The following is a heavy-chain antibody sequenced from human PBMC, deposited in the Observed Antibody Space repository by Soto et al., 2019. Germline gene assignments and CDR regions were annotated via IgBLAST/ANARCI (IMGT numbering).Heavy chain of an antibody. CDR2: ISYDGSNK. D-gene: IGHD2-15*01. J-gene: IGHJ1*01. CDR1: GFTFSSYG. Sequence: QVQLVESGGGVVQPGRSLRLSCAASGFTFSSYGMHWVRQAPGKGLEWVAVISYDGSNKYYADSVKGRFTMSRDNSNNTVELKINSLRSEDTSVYYCAKSYSEVGGIDEYHEYFQHWGQCTLVTGSS. V-gene: IGHV3-30*18. CDR3: AKSYSEVGGIDEYHEYFQH.